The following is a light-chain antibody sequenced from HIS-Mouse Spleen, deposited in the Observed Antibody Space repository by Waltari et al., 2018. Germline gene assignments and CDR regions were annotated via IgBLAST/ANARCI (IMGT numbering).Light chain of an antibody. Sequence: QSALTQPASVSGSPGQSITISCTGTSSDAGSYNLVSWYQQHPGKAPKLMLYEGSKRPSGVSNRFSGSKSGNTASLTISGLQAEDEADYYCCSYAGSSTVVFGGGTKLTVL. CDR3: CSYAGSSTVV. V-gene: IGLV2-23*01. CDR2: EGS. J-gene: IGLJ2*01. CDR1: SSDAGSYNL.